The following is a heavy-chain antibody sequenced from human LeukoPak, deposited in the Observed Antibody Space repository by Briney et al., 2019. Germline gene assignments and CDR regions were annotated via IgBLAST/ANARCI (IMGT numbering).Heavy chain of an antibody. CDR3: ARVIHLGELSLYDY. Sequence: GESLKISCKGSGYSFTTYWITWVRQMPGKGLEWMGRIDPSDSYTNYSPSFQGHVTISADKSISTAYLQWSSLKASDTAMYYCARVIHLGELSLYDYWGQGTLVTVSP. D-gene: IGHD3-16*02. J-gene: IGHJ4*02. CDR1: GYSFTTYW. CDR2: IDPSDSYT. V-gene: IGHV5-10-1*01.